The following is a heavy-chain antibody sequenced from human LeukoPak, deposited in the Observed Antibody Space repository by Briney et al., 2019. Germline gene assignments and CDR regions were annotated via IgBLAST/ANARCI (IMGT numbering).Heavy chain of an antibody. D-gene: IGHD4-11*01. J-gene: IGHJ4*02. CDR1: GYTFNGHY. CDR3: ARWMTTVITPDY. CDR2: INPNSGGT. V-gene: IGHV1-2*02. Sequence: GASVKVSCKASGYTFNGHYLHWVRQAPGQGLEWMGWINPNSGGTNYAQKFQGRVTMTRDTSISTAYMELSRLRSDDTAVYYCARWMTTVITPDYWGQGTLVTVSS.